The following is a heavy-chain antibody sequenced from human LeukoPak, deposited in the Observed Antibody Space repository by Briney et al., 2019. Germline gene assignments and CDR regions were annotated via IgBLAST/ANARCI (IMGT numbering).Heavy chain of an antibody. Sequence: GGSLRLSCAASRFTFSSYSMNWVRQAPGKGLEWVSYISSSGNTIYYADSVKGRFTISRDNAKNSLYLQMNSLRAEDTAVYYCASGIAAAASLHFDYWGQGTLVTVSS. V-gene: IGHV3-48*04. CDR2: ISSSGNTI. D-gene: IGHD6-13*01. CDR3: ASGIAAAASLHFDY. CDR1: RFTFSSYS. J-gene: IGHJ4*02.